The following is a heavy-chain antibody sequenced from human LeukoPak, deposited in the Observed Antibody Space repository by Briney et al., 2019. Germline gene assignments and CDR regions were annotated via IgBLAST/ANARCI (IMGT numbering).Heavy chain of an antibody. Sequence: GGSLRLSCAASGFTVSSNYMSWVRQAPGKGLEWVSVIYSGGSTYYADSVKGRFTISSDNSKNTLYLQMNSLRAEDTAVYYCARGLGYDSPFDYYYYMDVWGKGTTVTISS. CDR3: ARGLGYDSPFDYYYYMDV. V-gene: IGHV3-66*01. J-gene: IGHJ6*03. CDR2: IYSGGST. D-gene: IGHD5-12*01. CDR1: GFTVSSNY.